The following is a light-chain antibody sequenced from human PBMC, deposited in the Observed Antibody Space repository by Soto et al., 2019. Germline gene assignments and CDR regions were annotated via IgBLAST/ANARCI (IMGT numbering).Light chain of an antibody. CDR2: AAS. CDR3: LQDYNYPWT. J-gene: IGKJ1*01. CDR1: QAIRNE. Sequence: XSASVGDRVTITCRASQAIRNELGWYQQKPGKAPKLLVYAASSLQSGVPSRFSGSGSGTDFTLTISSLQPEDFATYYCLQDYNYPWTFGQGTKVEIK. V-gene: IGKV1-6*01.